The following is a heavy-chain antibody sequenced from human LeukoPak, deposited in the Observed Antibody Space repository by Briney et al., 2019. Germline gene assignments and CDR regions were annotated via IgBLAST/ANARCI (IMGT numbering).Heavy chain of an antibody. CDR1: GFTFSDYA. D-gene: IGHD2-15*01. J-gene: IGHJ2*01. CDR3: ARGRGGRGWYFDL. Sequence: PGGSLRLSCAASGFTFSDYAMVWVRQAPGKGLEWVAIISYDGSHKFYAESVQGRFTMSRDNSNSTLYLQLNPLTTDVTAVYYCARGRGGRGWYFDLWGHGTLVTVSS. V-gene: IGHV3-30*04. CDR2: ISYDGSHK.